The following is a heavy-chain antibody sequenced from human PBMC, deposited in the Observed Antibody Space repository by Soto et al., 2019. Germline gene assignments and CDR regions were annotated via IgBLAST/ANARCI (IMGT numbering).Heavy chain of an antibody. CDR3: ARLVVAASMTPAY. D-gene: IGHD2-15*01. CDR1: GYSFTSYW. Sequence: PGESRKISCKGSGYSFTSYWISWLRQMGGKGLEWRGRIDPGDSYTNYSPSFQGHVTISADKPISTAYLQWSSLKASDTAMYYCARLVVAASMTPAYWAQGTIVTLSS. V-gene: IGHV5-10-1*01. CDR2: IDPGDSYT. J-gene: IGHJ4*02.